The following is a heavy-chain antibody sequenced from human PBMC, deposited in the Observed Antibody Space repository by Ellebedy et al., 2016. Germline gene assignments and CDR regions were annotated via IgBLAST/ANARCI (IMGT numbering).Heavy chain of an antibody. V-gene: IGHV3-7*01. Sequence: GGSLRLSXAGLGFTFSDYWMSWVRQAPGKGLEWVANINEDGSQKYYVDSVEGRFTIHRDNAKNSVNLEMNSLRAEDTAVYYCATGQFPYYYDSSGPDYWGQGTLVTVSS. CDR2: INEDGSQK. CDR1: GFTFSDYW. J-gene: IGHJ4*02. D-gene: IGHD3-22*01. CDR3: ATGQFPYYYDSSGPDY.